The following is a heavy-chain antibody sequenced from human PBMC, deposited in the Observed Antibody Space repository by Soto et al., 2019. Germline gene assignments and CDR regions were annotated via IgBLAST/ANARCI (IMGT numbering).Heavy chain of an antibody. CDR2: ISGSGGST. CDR1: GFTCSSYD. V-gene: IGHV3-23*01. D-gene: IGHD3-22*01. CDR3: AKDALTMIVVGSLDY. J-gene: IGHJ4*02. Sequence: GSLRLSCAASGFTCSSYDMSWVRQAPGKGLEWVSAISGSGGSTYYADSVKGRFTISRDNSKNTLYLQMNSLRAEDTAGYYCAKDALTMIVVGSLDYWGQGTLVTVSS.